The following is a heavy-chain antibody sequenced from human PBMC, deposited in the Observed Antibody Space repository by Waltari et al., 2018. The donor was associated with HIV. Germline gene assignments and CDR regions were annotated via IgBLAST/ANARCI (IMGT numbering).Heavy chain of an antibody. CDR2: IGTAGDT. D-gene: IGHD2-15*01. V-gene: IGHV3-13*01. CDR3: ARGRAGYCSGGKCYHYGMDV. CDR1: GFTFSTFD. J-gene: IGHJ6*02. Sequence: EVQLVESGGGLVQPGGSLRLSCAASGFTFSTFDMHWVRQATGKGREWVSSIGTAGDTYDSGSVKGRFTISRENAKNSLFLQMDSLRAEDTAVYYCARGRAGYCSGGKCYHYGMDVWGQGTTVTVSS.